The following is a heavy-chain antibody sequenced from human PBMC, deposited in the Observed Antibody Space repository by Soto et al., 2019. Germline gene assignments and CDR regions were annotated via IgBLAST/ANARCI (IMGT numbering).Heavy chain of an antibody. V-gene: IGHV4-39*01. Sequence: SETLSLTCSVSGDSISTNKFYWGWIRQPPGGGLEWIGSIYSRGHRYQNPSLKSRITMSVDTSKNQFSLRLTSVTAADTAVYYCVRPQPHSSAGITAVDVFDLWGHGTLVTVSS. J-gene: IGHJ4*03. D-gene: IGHD1-1*01. CDR2: IYSRGHR. CDR3: VRPQPHSSAGITAVDVFDL. CDR1: GDSISTNKFY.